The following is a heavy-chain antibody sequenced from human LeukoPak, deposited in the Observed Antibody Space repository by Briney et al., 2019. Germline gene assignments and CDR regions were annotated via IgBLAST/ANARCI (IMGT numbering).Heavy chain of an antibody. CDR3: ARARWQLVPYFDS. Sequence: ASVTVSCKASVYTFTYYYMHWVRQAPGQGLEWMGWINPNSGGTNFAHKFQGRVAMTRDTSISTAYMELGSLRSDDTAVYYCARARWQLVPYFDSWGQGTLVTVSS. CDR1: VYTFTYYY. V-gene: IGHV1-2*07. CDR2: INPNSGGT. D-gene: IGHD6-6*01. J-gene: IGHJ4*02.